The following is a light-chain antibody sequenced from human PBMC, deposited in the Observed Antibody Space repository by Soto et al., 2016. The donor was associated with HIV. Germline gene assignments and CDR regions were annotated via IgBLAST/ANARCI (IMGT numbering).Light chain of an antibody. V-gene: IGLV3-21*03. CDR3: QVWDRNTDHRV. CDR2: DDT. CDR1: NIGNKA. J-gene: IGLJ2*01. Sequence: YELTQPPSVSAAPGKTATITCAGDNIGNKAVHWYQQKPGQAPVLVVFDDTRRPSGIPERFSGSNSGNTATLIITRVEVGDEADFYCQVWDRNTDHRVFGGGTRLTVL.